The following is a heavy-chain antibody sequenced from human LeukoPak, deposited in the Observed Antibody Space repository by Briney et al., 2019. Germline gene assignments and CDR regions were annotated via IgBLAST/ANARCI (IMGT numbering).Heavy chain of an antibody. CDR1: GFTFSSYV. D-gene: IGHD3-16*02. CDR3: AREEYVWGSYRCLDY. Sequence: GGSLRLSCAASGFTFSSYVMHWVRQAPGKGLEYVSAISSNGGSTYYANSVKGRFTISRDNSKNTLYLQMGSLRAEDTAVYYCAREEYVWGSYRCLDYWGQGTLVTVSS. CDR2: ISSNGGST. J-gene: IGHJ4*02. V-gene: IGHV3-64*01.